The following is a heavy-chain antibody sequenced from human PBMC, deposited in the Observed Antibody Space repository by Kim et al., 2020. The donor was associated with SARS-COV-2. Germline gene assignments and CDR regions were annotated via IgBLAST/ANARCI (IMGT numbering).Heavy chain of an antibody. J-gene: IGHJ4*02. D-gene: IGHD5-12*01. CDR2: T. Sequence: TYYNPSLKSRVTISVDTSKNQFSLKLSSVTAADTAVYYCARRSRYSGYEWWGQGTLVTVSS. CDR3: ARRSRYSGYEW. V-gene: IGHV4-39*01.